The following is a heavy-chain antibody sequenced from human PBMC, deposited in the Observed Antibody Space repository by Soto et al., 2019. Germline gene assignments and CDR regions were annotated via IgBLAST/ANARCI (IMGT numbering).Heavy chain of an antibody. V-gene: IGHV1-69*13. CDR1: GGTFSSYA. CDR2: IIPIFGTA. CDR3: ARDDTAYCSSTSCYHY. Sequence: SVKVSCKASGGTFSSYAISWVRQAPGQGLEWMGGIIPIFGTANYAQKFQGRVTITADESTSTAYMELSSLRSEDTAVYYCARDDTAYCSSTSCYHYWGQGTLVTVSS. D-gene: IGHD2-2*01. J-gene: IGHJ4*02.